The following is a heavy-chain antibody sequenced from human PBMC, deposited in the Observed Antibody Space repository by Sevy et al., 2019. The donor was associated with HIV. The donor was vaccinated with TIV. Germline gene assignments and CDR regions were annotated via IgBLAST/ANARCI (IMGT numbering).Heavy chain of an antibody. J-gene: IGHJ4*02. D-gene: IGHD3-3*01. CDR2: MNPDSGDT. CDR3: ARYHSVNDFLEL. CDR1: GYTFTDYY. Sequence: ASVKVSCKASGYTFTDYYIHWVRQAPGQGLEWMGWMNPDSGDTNYAQRFQGRVTMTRDTSISTAYMELSRVRSDDTALYYCARYHSVNDFLELWGQGTLVTVSS. V-gene: IGHV1-2*02.